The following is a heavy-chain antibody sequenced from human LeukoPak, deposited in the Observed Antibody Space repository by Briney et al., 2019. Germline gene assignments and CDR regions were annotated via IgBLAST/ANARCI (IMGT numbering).Heavy chain of an antibody. CDR3: ARASSSWSDPRDHENPDY. CDR2: INPSGGST. D-gene: IGHD6-13*01. J-gene: IGHJ4*02. CDR1: GYTFTSYY. V-gene: IGHV1-46*01. Sequence: PGASVEVSCKASGYTFTSYYMHWVRQAPGQGLEWMGIINPSGGSTRYAQKFQGRVTMTRDTSPSTVYMELSSLRSDDTAVYYSARASSSWSDPRDHENPDYWGQGTLVTVSS.